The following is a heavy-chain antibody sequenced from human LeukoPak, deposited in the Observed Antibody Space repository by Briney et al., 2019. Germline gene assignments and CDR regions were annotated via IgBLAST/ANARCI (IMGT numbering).Heavy chain of an antibody. J-gene: IGHJ5*02. Sequence: GASVKVSCKASGYTFTSYDINWVRQATGQGLEWMGWMNPNSGNTAYAQRFQGRVTITRNTSITTAYMELSSLRSEDTAVYYCARGPYCSGVSCYKKGFDPWGQGTLVTVSS. CDR1: GYTFTSYD. CDR2: MNPNSGNT. CDR3: ARGPYCSGVSCYKKGFDP. V-gene: IGHV1-8*03. D-gene: IGHD2-15*01.